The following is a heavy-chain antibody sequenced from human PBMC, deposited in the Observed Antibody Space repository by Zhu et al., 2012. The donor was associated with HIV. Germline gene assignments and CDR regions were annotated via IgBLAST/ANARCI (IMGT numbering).Heavy chain of an antibody. CDR1: GGSFSGYY. CDR3: AITAGTDAFDI. V-gene: IGHV4-34*01. D-gene: IGHD1-14*01. CDR2: INHSGST. J-gene: IGHJ3*02. Sequence: QVQLQQWGAGLLKPSETLSLTCAVYGGSFSGYYWSWIRQPPGRGLEWIGEINHSGSTNYNPSLKSRATISADTSKNQFSLRLNSVTAADTAVYYCAITAGTDAFDIWGQGTKVTVSS.